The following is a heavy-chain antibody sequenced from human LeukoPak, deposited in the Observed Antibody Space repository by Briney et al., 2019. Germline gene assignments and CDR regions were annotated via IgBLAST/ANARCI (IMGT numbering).Heavy chain of an antibody. J-gene: IGHJ3*02. CDR1: GFALSEVS. D-gene: IGHD1-7*01. V-gene: IGHV1-24*01. Sequence: ASVNVSCKVFGFALSEVSLHWVRQPPGKGLEWMGGSDPEDGETIYAQKFQDRITVTEDTSTDTAYMELSSLRFEDTAVYYCATDVITGSTRGAFDIWGQGAMVTVSS. CDR3: ATDVITGSTRGAFDI. CDR2: SDPEDGET.